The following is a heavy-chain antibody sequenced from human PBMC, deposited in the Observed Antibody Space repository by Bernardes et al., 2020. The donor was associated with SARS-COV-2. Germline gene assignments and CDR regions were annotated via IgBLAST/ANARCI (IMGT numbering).Heavy chain of an antibody. CDR3: AKDRDIVFIGNGMDA. J-gene: IGHJ6*02. V-gene: IGHV3-23*01. Sequence: GGSLRLSCAASGFTFNKYAMSWVRQAPGMGLEWVSSIGGLGASTNYAASVKGRFTISRDNSMNTLYLQLNSLRAEDTARYYCAKDRDIVFIGNGMDAWGQGTTVTV. CDR1: GFTFNKYA. CDR2: IGGLGAST. D-gene: IGHD2-15*01.